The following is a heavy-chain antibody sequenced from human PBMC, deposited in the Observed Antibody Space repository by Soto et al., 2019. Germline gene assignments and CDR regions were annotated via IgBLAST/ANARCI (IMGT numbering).Heavy chain of an antibody. CDR2: IHPSGGGT. D-gene: IGHD2-21*02. V-gene: IGHV1-46*02. Sequence: ASVKVSCKPSGYTFNTYYLHWVRQAPGQALEWMGVIHPSGGGTTYAQKFLGRVTVTRDTSTGTLYMELSSLRSEDTAVYYCARGGDIVVVTDPLDHWGQGTLVTVSS. J-gene: IGHJ5*02. CDR3: ARGGDIVVVTDPLDH. CDR1: GYTFNTYY.